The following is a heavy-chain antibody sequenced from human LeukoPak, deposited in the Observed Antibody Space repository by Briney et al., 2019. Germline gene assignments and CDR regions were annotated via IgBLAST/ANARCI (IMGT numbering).Heavy chain of an antibody. J-gene: IGHJ4*02. CDR1: GGSFSGYY. CDR3: ASRIAAAGLYRIDY. D-gene: IGHD6-13*01. V-gene: IGHV4-34*01. Sequence: PSETLSLTCAVYGGSFSGYYWSWIRQPPGKGLEWIGEINHSGSTNYNPSLKSRVTISVDTSKNQFSLKLSSVTAADTAAYYCASRIAAAGLYRIDYWGQGTLVTVSS. CDR2: INHSGST.